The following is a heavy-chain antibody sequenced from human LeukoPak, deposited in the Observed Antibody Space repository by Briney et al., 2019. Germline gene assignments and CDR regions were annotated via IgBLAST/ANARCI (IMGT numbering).Heavy chain of an antibody. CDR2: ISSSGSTI. D-gene: IGHD3-10*01. V-gene: IGHV3-11*01. CDR3: ARRSSGSGSYYKRLDAFDI. J-gene: IGHJ3*02. Sequence: PGGSLRLSCAASGFTFSDYYMSWIRQAPGKGLEWVSYISSSGSTIYYADSVKGRFTISRDNAKNSLYLQMNSLRAEDTAVYYCARRSSGSGSYYKRLDAFDIWGQGTMVTVSS. CDR1: GFTFSDYY.